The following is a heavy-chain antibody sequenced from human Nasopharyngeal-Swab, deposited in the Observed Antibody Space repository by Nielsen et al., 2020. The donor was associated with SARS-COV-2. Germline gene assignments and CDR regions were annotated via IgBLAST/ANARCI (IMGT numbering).Heavy chain of an antibody. V-gene: IGHV3-30*18. J-gene: IGHJ4*02. CDR3: AKDYYGSGSYLGWLSGPEYYFDY. D-gene: IGHD3-10*01. Sequence: GEPLKISCAASGFTFSSYGMHWVRQAPGKRLEWVAVISYDGSNKYYADSVKGRFTISRDNSKNTLYLQMNSLRAEDTAVYYCAKDYYGSGSYLGWLSGPEYYFDYWGQGTLVTVSS. CDR2: ISYDGSNK. CDR1: GFTFSSYG.